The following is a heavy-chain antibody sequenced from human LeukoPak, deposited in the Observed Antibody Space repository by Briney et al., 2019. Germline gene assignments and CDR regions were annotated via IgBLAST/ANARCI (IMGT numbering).Heavy chain of an antibody. V-gene: IGHV3-66*01. D-gene: IGHD2/OR15-2a*01. Sequence: GGSLSLSCAASGLSVSRKYLTWVRQAPGKGLEWVSLISSGGSTYYAEAVRGRFTISRDNSRNTLYLQVNNLTVEDTAVYYCATRPDGSNLPFYDFWGQGTLVTVSS. CDR2: ISSGGST. CDR3: ATRPDGSNLPFYDF. CDR1: GLSVSRKY. J-gene: IGHJ4*02.